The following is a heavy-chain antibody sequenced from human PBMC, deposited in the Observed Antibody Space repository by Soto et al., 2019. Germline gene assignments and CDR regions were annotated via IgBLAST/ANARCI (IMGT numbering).Heavy chain of an antibody. V-gene: IGHV4-34*01. CDR2: INHSGST. J-gene: IGHJ5*02. Sequence: PSETLSLTCAVYGGSFSGYYWTWIRQPPGTGLEWIGEINHSGSTNYNPSLKSRFTISRDNAKNSLYLQMNSLRAEDTAVYYCARDGAGYSINWFDPWGRGTLVTVSS. CDR3: ARDGAGYSINWFDP. CDR1: GGSFSGYY. D-gene: IGHD5-18*01.